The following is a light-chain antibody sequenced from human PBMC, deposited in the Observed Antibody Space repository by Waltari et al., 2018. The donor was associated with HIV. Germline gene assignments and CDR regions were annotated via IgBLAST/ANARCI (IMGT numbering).Light chain of an antibody. CDR1: RSNIGSDTTS. CDR2: RNN. Sequence: QSVLTQSPSASGNPGQRVTMACSGSRSNIGSDTTSVSWYRQLPGMAPTLLISRNNKRPSGVPDRFSGSKSCTSASLAISGLRSEDEGDYYCAAWDDVLSARVFGGGTKLTVL. V-gene: IGLV1-47*01. CDR3: AAWDDVLSARV. J-gene: IGLJ3*02.